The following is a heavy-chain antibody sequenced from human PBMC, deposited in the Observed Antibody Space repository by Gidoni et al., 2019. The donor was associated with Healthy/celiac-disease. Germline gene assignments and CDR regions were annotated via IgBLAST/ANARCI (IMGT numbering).Heavy chain of an antibody. J-gene: IGHJ4*02. CDR1: GFTFSSYA. D-gene: IGHD5-12*01. Sequence: EVQLVESGGGLVQPGGSLRLSCSASGFTFSSYAMHWVRQAPGKGLEHVSAISSNGGSTYYADSVKGRFTISRDNSKNTLYLQMSSLRAEDTAVYYCVKGGIEMATIPDYWGQGTLVTVSS. CDR2: ISSNGGST. V-gene: IGHV3-64D*06. CDR3: VKGGIEMATIPDY.